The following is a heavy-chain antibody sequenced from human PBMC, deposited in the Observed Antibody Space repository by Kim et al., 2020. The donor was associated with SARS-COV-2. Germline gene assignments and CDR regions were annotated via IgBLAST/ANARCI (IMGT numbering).Heavy chain of an antibody. CDR2: IFYTGST. V-gene: IGHV4-59*13. CDR1: GGSISSYY. Sequence: SETLSLTCTVSGGSISSYYWSWIRQSPGKGLEWIGYIFYTGSTNYNPSLKSRVTISVDTSKNQFSLKLSSVTAADTAVYYCARGPFDDSRDYPLDFWGQGTLVTVSS. CDR3: ARGPFDDSRDYPLDF. J-gene: IGHJ4*02. D-gene: IGHD3-22*01.